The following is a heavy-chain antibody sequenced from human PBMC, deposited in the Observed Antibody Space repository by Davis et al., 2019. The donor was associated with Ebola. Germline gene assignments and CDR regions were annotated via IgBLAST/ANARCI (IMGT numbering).Heavy chain of an antibody. Sequence: ASEKVSCKASGYTFTSYGISWVRQAPGQGLEWMGWISAYNGNTNYAQKLQGRVTMTTDTSTSTAYMELRSLRSDDTAVYYCAREGSGYDSLYYYGMDVWGKGTTVTVSS. CDR1: GYTFTSYG. CDR2: ISAYNGNT. CDR3: AREGSGYDSLYYYGMDV. J-gene: IGHJ6*04. D-gene: IGHD5-12*01. V-gene: IGHV1-18*01.